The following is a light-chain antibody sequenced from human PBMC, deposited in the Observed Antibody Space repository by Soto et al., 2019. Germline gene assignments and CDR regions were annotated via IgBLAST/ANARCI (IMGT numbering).Light chain of an antibody. CDR3: QSYDSSLSGHVV. V-gene: IGLV1-40*01. J-gene: IGLJ2*01. CDR2: GNS. CDR1: SSNIGAGYD. Sequence: QSVLTQPPSVSGAPGQRVTISCTGSSSNIGAGYDVHWYQPLPGTAPKLLIYGNSNRPSGVPDRFSGSKSGTSASLAITGLKAEDEADYCCQSYDSSLSGHVVFGGGTKVTVL.